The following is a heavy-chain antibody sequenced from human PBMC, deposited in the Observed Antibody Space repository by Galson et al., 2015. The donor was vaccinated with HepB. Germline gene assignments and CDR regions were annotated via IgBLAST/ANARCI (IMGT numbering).Heavy chain of an antibody. V-gene: IGHV1-2*04. Sequence: SVKVSCKASGYTFTGYYMHWVRQAPGQGLEWMGWINPNSGGTNYAQKFQGWVTMTRDTSISTAYMELSRLRSDDTAVYYCARDNTGIVGATTFDYWGQGTLVTVSS. CDR1: GYTFTGYY. CDR2: INPNSGGT. D-gene: IGHD1-26*01. CDR3: ARDNTGIVGATTFDY. J-gene: IGHJ4*02.